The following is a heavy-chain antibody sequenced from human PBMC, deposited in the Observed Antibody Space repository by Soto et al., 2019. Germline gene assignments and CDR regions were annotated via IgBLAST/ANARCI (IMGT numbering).Heavy chain of an antibody. V-gene: IGHV3-23*01. CDR3: VKPPVITASYYYYDMDV. Sequence: AQLLESGGGLVQPGGSLRLSCAASGFTFSTYPMSWVRQAPGKGLEWVSGISGSGISTYYTDSVKGRFTISRDNSKNTVFLQMNSLRDEDTAVYYCVKPPVITASYYYYDMDVW. CDR1: GFTFSTYP. D-gene: IGHD4-4*01. J-gene: IGHJ6*03. CDR2: ISGSGIST.